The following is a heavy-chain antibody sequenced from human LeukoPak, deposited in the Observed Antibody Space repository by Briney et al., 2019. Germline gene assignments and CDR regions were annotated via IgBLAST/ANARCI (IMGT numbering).Heavy chain of an antibody. CDR1: GGSISSYY. V-gene: IGHV4-59*01. Sequence: SETLSLTCTVSGGSISSYYWSWIRQPTGKGLEWIGYIYYSGSTNYNPSLKSRVTISVDTSKNQFSLKLSSVTAADTAVYYCARGGRNVYPHFPFDPWGQGTLVTVSS. D-gene: IGHD5/OR15-5a*01. CDR3: ARGGRNVYPHFPFDP. J-gene: IGHJ5*02. CDR2: IYYSGST.